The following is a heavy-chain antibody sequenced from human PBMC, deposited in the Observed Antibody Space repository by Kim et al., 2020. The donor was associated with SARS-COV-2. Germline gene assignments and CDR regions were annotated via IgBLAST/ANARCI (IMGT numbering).Heavy chain of an antibody. CDR3: AREANSADY. V-gene: IGHV1-46*01. J-gene: IGHJ4*02. CDR2: GGSL. Sequence: GGSLTYAQKFQGRVTRTRDTSTNTVYMELSSLRSEDTAVYYCAREANSADYWGQGTLVTVSS. D-gene: IGHD7-27*01.